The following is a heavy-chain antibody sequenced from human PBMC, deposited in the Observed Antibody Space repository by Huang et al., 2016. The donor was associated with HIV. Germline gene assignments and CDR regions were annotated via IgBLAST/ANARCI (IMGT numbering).Heavy chain of an antibody. CDR2: IYPGDSDT. D-gene: IGHD3-22*01. J-gene: IGHJ4*02. V-gene: IGHV5-51*01. Sequence: EVQLAQSGPEVKKPGESLKISCKGSGFSFTNYWIGWVRQMPGKGLEWMGIIYPGDSDTKYSPSVQGQVTIAADKSINTAYLQWSSLKASDTAMYYCVRSTSGYYYRTDYWGQGTLVTVSS. CDR1: GFSFTNYW. CDR3: VRSTSGYYYRTDY.